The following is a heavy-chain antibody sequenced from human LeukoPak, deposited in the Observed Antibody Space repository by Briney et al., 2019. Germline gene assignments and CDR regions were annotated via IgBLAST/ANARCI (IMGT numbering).Heavy chain of an antibody. CDR3: AKDIVFLFGDP. D-gene: IGHD2-15*01. J-gene: IGHJ5*02. CDR2: IVGDGYEA. Sequence: GGSLRLSCAASGFTFGSYAMNWVRQVPGKGLEWVATIVGDGYEAYYADSVKGRFAISRDNSQNMLYLQMNSLRAEDTSIYYCAKDIVFLFGDPRGQGALVTVSS. V-gene: IGHV3-23*01. CDR1: GFTFGSYA.